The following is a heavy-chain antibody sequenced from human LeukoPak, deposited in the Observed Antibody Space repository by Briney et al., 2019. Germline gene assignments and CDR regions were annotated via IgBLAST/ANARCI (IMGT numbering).Heavy chain of an antibody. V-gene: IGHV1-3*01. Sequence: ASVKVSCKASGYTFTSYAMHWVRQAPGQRLEWMGWINAGNGNTKYSQKFQGRVTITRDTSASTAYMELSSLRSEDTAVYYCVREAVMPVAPSTIGTSGRPLYEYYGLDVWGQGTTVTVSS. J-gene: IGHJ6*02. CDR1: GYTFTSYA. CDR2: INAGNGNT. D-gene: IGHD6-13*01. CDR3: VREAVMPVAPSTIGTSGRPLYEYYGLDV.